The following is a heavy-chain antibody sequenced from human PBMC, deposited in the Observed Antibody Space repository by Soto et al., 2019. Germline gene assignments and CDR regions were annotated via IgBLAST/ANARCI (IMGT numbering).Heavy chain of an antibody. CDR1: GYTFTGYY. Sequence: ASVKVSCKASGYTFTGYYMHWVGQAPGQGLEWMGWINPNSGGTNYAQKFQGWVTMTRDTSISTAYMELSRLRSDDTAVYYCARGRGYSSSRFDPWGQGTLVTVSS. CDR3: ARGRGYSSSRFDP. D-gene: IGHD5-18*01. V-gene: IGHV1-2*04. CDR2: INPNSGGT. J-gene: IGHJ5*02.